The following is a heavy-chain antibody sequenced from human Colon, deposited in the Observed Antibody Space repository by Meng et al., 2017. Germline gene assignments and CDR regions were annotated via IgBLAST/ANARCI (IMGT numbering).Heavy chain of an antibody. V-gene: IGHV4-31*02. D-gene: IGHD2-21*01. CDR2: ISNSGSA. CDR3: ARAGLHSYYFDF. Sequence: QVHLQEVGPGLVKPSQTLSLSCSLSGGSNICGGYYWRWIRQHPQKGLEWIGYISNSGSAYYNPSLKSRVSISVDTSKNQFSLKMDTVTAADTALYYCARAGLHSYYFDFWGQGTLVTVSS. CDR1: GGSNICGGYY. J-gene: IGHJ4*02.